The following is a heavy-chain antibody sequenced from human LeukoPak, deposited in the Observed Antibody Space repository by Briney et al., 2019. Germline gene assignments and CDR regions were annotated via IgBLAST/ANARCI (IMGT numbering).Heavy chain of an antibody. D-gene: IGHD5-12*01. V-gene: IGHV4-39*01. CDR1: AGSIGSSSYY. CDR3: ARRSGYDWSFDY. J-gene: IGHJ4*02. Sequence: SETLSLTCTVSAGSIGSSSYYWGWIRQPPGKGLEWIGSIYYSGSTYYNPSLKSRVTISVDTSKNQFSLKLSSVTAADTAVYYCARRSGYDWSFDYWGQGTLVTVSS. CDR2: IYYSGST.